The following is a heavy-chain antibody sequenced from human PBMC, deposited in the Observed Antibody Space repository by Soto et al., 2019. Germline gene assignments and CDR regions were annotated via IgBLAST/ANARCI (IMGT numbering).Heavy chain of an antibody. CDR3: AQADSFWVRFR. CDR1: GCTSGNYA. D-gene: IGHD2-21*01. J-gene: IGHJ4*02. CDR2: ISGSGLIA. Sequence: PWGSLRLSCSISGCTSGNYAMNWVRQAPGKGLEWLSVISGSGLIAYYADSVKGRFTVSSDKPKSTVILQLTNLTPEDTAIYYCAQADSFWVRFRRGQGTLFTVSS. V-gene: IGHV3-23*01.